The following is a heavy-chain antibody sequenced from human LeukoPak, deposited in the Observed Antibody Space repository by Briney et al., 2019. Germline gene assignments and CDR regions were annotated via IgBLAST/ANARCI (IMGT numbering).Heavy chain of an antibody. J-gene: IGHJ4*02. CDR1: GYTFTSYD. D-gene: IGHD6-6*01. CDR2: MNPNSGNT. Sequence: ASVKVSCKASGYTFTSYDINWVRQATGKGLEWMGWMNPNSGNTGYAQKFQGRVTMTRNTSISTAYMELSSLRSEDTAVYYCARTMSSSDEFDYWGQGTLVTVSS. V-gene: IGHV1-8*01. CDR3: ARTMSSSDEFDY.